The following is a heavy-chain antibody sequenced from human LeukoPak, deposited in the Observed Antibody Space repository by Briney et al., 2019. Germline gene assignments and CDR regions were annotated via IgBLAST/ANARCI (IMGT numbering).Heavy chain of an antibody. Sequence: SETLSLTCAVYGGSFSGYYWSWIRQPPGKGLEWIGEINHSGSTNYNPSLKSRVTISVDTSKNQFSLKLSSVTAADTAVYYCARGLPRNYVFGDWFDPWGQGTLVTVSS. CDR1: GGSFSGYY. J-gene: IGHJ5*02. CDR3: ARGLPRNYVFGDWFDP. CDR2: INHSGST. D-gene: IGHD1-7*01. V-gene: IGHV4-34*01.